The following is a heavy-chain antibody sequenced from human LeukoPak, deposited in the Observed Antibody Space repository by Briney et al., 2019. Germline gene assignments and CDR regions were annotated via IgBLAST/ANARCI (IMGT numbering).Heavy chain of an antibody. Sequence: SETLSLTCTVSGGSISSTSYYWGWIRQPPGKGLEWIGSIYYSGSTYYNPSLKSRVTISLATSKNQFSLKLSSVTAADTAVYYCSRHRYSAYASSDYWGHGILVTVSS. CDR3: SRHRYSAYASSDY. CDR1: GGSISSTSYY. CDR2: IYYSGST. J-gene: IGHJ4*01. D-gene: IGHD5-12*01. V-gene: IGHV4-39*01.